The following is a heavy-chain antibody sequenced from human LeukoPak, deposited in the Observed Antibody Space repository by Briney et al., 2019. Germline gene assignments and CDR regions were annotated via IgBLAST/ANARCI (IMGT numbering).Heavy chain of an antibody. CDR3: TGGDNN. V-gene: IGHV4-61*02. Sequence: SQTLSLTCTVSGGSISSGSYYWSWIRQPAGKGLEWIGRIYTSESTHYNPSLKRRVTISLDTSKNPFSLKLSSLTAPDTAADFCTGGDNNWGQGTLVTVSS. J-gene: IGHJ4*02. CDR2: IYTSEST. CDR1: GGSISSGSYY. D-gene: IGHD2/OR15-2a*01.